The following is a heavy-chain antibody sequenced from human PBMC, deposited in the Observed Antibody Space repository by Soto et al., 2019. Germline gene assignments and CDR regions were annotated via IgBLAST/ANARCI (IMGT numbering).Heavy chain of an antibody. CDR3: AREWRVLRFLEGPKAWFDP. CDR2: IYYSGST. D-gene: IGHD3-3*01. Sequence: SETLSLTCTVSGGSISSYYWSWIRQPPGKGLEWIGYIYYSGSTNYNPSLKSRVTISVDTSKNQFSLKLSSVTAADTAVYYCAREWRVLRFLEGPKAWFDPWGQGTLVTVSS. V-gene: IGHV4-59*01. J-gene: IGHJ5*02. CDR1: GGSISSYY.